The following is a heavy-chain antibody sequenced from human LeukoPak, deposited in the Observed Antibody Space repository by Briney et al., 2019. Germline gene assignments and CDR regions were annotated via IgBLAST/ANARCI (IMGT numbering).Heavy chain of an antibody. V-gene: IGHV3-33*06. J-gene: IGHJ4*02. CDR1: QFTFSHYG. Sequence: PRKSLTLSCVASQFTFSHYGMHWVRQAPGKGLEWVAVIWNDGSNQYYADSVKGRFTISRDNSQNTVYLQMNSLRAEDTAVYYCAKDAQRGFDYSNSLEYWGQGTLVTVSS. CDR2: IWNDGSNQ. D-gene: IGHD4-11*01. CDR3: AKDAQRGFDYSNSLEY.